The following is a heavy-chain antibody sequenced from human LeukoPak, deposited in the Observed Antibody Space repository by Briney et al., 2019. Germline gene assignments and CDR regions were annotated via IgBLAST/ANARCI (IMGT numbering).Heavy chain of an antibody. CDR3: ACSKAAAGFPFDY. J-gene: IGHJ4*02. CDR2: IYCSVST. Sequence: SDTRSLTCTASGGSISTYYWSWIRQPPGKGLEWIRYIYCSVSTNYNPSLKSRVTISVDTSKNQFSLKLSSVTAADTAVYYCACSKAAAGFPFDYWGQGTLVTVSS. CDR1: GGSISTYY. V-gene: IGHV4-59*01. D-gene: IGHD6-13*01.